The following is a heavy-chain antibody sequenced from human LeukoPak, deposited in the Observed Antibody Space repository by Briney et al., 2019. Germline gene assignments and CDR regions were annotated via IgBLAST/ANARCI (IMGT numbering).Heavy chain of an antibody. V-gene: IGHV3-73*01. CDR2: IRSKANNYAT. J-gene: IGHJ4*02. D-gene: IGHD5-12*01. CDR3: TRGSGYDWVYFFDY. Sequence: PGGSLRLSCAASGLTFSGSAMHWVRQASGKGLEWVGRIRSKANNYATAYAASVRGRFTISRDDSTNTAYLQMNSLKTEDTAVYYCTRGSGYDWVYFFDYWGQGTLVTVSS. CDR1: GLTFSGSA.